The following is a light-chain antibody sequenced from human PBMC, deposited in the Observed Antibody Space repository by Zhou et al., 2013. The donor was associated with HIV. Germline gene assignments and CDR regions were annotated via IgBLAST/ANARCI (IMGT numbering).Light chain of an antibody. J-gene: IGKJ4*01. CDR2: GAS. CDR3: QQCKSHPLT. V-gene: IGKV3-15*01. Sequence: EIVMTQSPATLSVSPGERATLSCRASQSVSTNLAWYQQKRGQAPRLLMYGASTRATGIPARFSGSGSGTEFILTISSLQPDDFAVYYCQQCKSHPLTFGGGTKVEI. CDR1: QSVSTN.